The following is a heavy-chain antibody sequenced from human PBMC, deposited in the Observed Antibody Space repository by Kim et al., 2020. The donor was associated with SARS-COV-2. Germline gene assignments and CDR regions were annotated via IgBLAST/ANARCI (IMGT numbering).Heavy chain of an antibody. Sequence: SETLSLTCTVSGGSISSYYWSWIRQPPGKGLEWIGYIYYSGNTNYNPSLKSRVTISVDTSKNQFSPKLSSVPAADTAVYYCARGVLRYFDWLSPLFDYWGQGTLVTVSS. CDR2: IYYSGNT. CDR3: ARGVLRYFDWLSPLFDY. V-gene: IGHV4-59*01. CDR1: GGSISSYY. D-gene: IGHD3-9*01. J-gene: IGHJ4*02.